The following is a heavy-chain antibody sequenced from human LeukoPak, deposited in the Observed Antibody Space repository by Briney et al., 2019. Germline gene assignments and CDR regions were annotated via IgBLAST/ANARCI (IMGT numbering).Heavy chain of an antibody. CDR1: GGSISSYY. V-gene: IGHV4-59*08. D-gene: IGHD3-10*01. CDR3: ASRGLYYYGSGSPLGAFDI. Sequence: PSETLSLTCTVSGGSISSYYWSWIRQPPGKGLEWIGYIYYSGSTNYNPSLKSRATISVDTSKNQFSLKLSSVTAADTAVYYCASRGLYYYGSGSPLGAFDIWGQGTMVTVSS. CDR2: IYYSGST. J-gene: IGHJ3*02.